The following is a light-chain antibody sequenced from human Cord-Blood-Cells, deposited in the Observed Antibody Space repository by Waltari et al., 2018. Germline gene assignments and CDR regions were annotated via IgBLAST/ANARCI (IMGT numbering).Light chain of an antibody. J-gene: IGKJ5*01. CDR2: GAP. V-gene: IGKV3-15*01. CDR3: QQYNNWPSIT. CDR1: QSGSSN. Sequence: DIVLTHSPATLSVSPGDRATLSCRASQSGSSNLAWYQQKPGPAPRLLIYGAPTRATGIPARFSGSGSGTEFTLTISSLQSEDFAVDYCQQYNNWPSITFGQGTRLEIK.